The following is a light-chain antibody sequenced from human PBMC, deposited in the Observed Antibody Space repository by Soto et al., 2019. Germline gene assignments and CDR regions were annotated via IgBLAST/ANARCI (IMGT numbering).Light chain of an antibody. V-gene: IGKV3-15*01. J-gene: IGKJ1*01. CDR3: QQHNNWPLT. CDR1: QSVSSN. Sequence: EIVMPRSPATLSVPPGERGTLSCRASQSVSSNLAWYQQKTGQAPRLLIYGASSRATGIQVRFSGSGYAKAFTLTISSLQSEDFAVYYCQQHNNWPLTFGQGTKVQIK. CDR2: GAS.